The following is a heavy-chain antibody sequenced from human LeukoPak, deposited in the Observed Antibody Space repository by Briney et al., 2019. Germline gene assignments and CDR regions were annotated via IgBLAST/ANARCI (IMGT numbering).Heavy chain of an antibody. D-gene: IGHD4-11*01. CDR2: IYSSGST. V-gene: IGHV4-4*07. Sequence: KPSETLSLTCSVSGASMRGYYWSWIRQPAGKGLEWIGRIYSSGSTIYNPSLKSRVTISVDKSNNHFSLRLTSVTAADTAVYYCARDQVTNGYALYVYYSDHWGQGTLVTVSS. J-gene: IGHJ4*02. CDR3: ARDQVTNGYALYVYYSDH. CDR1: GASMRGYY.